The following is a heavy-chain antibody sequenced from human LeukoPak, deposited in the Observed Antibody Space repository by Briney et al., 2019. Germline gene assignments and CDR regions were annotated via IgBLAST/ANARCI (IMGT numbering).Heavy chain of an antibody. CDR2: FDPEDGET. D-gene: IGHD6-6*01. J-gene: IGHJ6*03. V-gene: IGHV1-24*01. CDR3: ATRGSSSHYYYYYMDV. CDR1: GYTLTELS. Sequence: ASVKVSCKVSGYTLTELSMRWVRQAPGKGLEWMGGFDPEDGETIYAQKFQGRVTMTEDTSTDTAYMELSSLRSEDTAVYYCATRGSSSHYYYYYMDVWGKGTTVTVSS.